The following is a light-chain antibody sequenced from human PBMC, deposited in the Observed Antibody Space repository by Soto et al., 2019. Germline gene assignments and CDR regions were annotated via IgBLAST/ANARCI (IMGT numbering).Light chain of an antibody. J-gene: IGLJ1*01. CDR3: CSYAGSSTYV. V-gene: IGLV2-23*02. CDR1: SSDVGSYNL. CDR2: EVS. Sequence: VLTQPASVSGSPGQSITISCTGTSSDVGSYNLVSWYQQHPGKAPKLMIYEVSKRPSGVSNRSSGSKSGNTASLTISGLPAEDEADYYCCSYAGSSTYVFGTGTKVTVL.